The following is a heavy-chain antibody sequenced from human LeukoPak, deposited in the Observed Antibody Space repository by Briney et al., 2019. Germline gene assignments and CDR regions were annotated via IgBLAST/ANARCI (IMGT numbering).Heavy chain of an antibody. Sequence: TFSSYAMSWVRQPPGKGLEWIGSIYYSGSTYYNPSLKSRVTISVDTSKNQFSLKLSSVTAADTAVYYCXXXXXXXXXXXYXXXXFDPWGQGXLVTVSS. CDR1: TFSSYA. CDR2: IYYSGST. V-gene: IGHV4-39*07. CDR3: XXXXXXXXXXXYXXXXFDP. D-gene: IGHD3-10*01. J-gene: IGHJ5*02.